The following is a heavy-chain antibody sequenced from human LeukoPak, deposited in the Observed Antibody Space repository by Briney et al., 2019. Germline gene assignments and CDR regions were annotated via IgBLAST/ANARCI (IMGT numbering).Heavy chain of an antibody. V-gene: IGHV3-21*06. CDR2: ISESSSHT. J-gene: IGHJ6*02. CDR3: ARDRAVKARIGGMDV. CDR1: GFTFSGYS. D-gene: IGHD5-24*01. Sequence: GGSLRLSCEASGFTFSGYSMDWVRQAPGKGLEWVSYISESSSHTYNADSVKGRFTISRDNAKNSLYLQMNSLRVEDTGIYYCARDRAVKARIGGMDVWGQGTTVIVSS.